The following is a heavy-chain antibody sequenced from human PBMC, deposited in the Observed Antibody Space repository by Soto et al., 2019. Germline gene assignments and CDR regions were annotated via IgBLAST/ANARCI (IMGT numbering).Heavy chain of an antibody. CDR1: GYTFTSYD. V-gene: IGHV1-8*01. CDR2: MNPNSGNT. D-gene: IGHD3-10*01. J-gene: IGHJ3*02. Sequence: ASVKVSCKASGYTFTSYDINWVRQATGQGLEWMGWMNPNSGNTGYAQKFQGRVTMTRNTSISTAYMELSSLRSEDTAVYYCARVKSPVLWFGELLYNSASDAFDIWGQGTMVPSPQ. CDR3: ARVKSPVLWFGELLYNSASDAFDI.